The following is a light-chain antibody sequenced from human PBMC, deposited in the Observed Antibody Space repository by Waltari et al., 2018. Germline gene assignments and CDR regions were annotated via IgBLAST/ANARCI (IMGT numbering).Light chain of an antibody. J-gene: IGLJ3*02. CDR3: AAWDDSLNGWV. V-gene: IGLV1-44*01. CDR2: SNN. Sequence: QSVLTQPPSASGTPGPRVTISCSGSSPNIGSNTLTWYQQLPGTAPKPLTYSNNQRPSGVPDRFSGSKSGTSASLAISGLQSEDEADYYCAAWDDSLNGWVFGGGTKLTVL. CDR1: SPNIGSNT.